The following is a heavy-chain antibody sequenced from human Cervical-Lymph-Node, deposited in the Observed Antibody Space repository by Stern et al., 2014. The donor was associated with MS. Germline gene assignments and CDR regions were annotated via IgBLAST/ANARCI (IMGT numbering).Heavy chain of an antibody. CDR2: LSFDGSNK. Sequence: QVQLVESGGGVVQSGRSLRLSCAASGFTFSSYGMHWVRQAPGKGLEWVAVLSFDGSNKYYADSVKGRFTISRDNSKNTLFLQMNSLRAEDTAVYYCAKDLRAAAGPLDYWGQGTLVTVSS. J-gene: IGHJ4*02. CDR3: AKDLRAAAGPLDY. D-gene: IGHD6-13*01. CDR1: GFTFSSYG. V-gene: IGHV3-30*18.